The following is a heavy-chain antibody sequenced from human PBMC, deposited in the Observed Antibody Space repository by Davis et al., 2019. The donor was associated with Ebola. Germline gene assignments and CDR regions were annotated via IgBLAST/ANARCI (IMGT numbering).Heavy chain of an antibody. CDR2: SGWSSTS. Sequence: GGSLRHSCAASEHSIADEFISWIRLRPGKGLEWVSYSGWSSTSYAESVRGRFTISGDRATNSLSLQMDSLRAEDTGLYYCARAFYDSSGYHWFDSWGQGTPVTVSS. V-gene: IGHV3-69-1*02. CDR1: EHSIADEF. J-gene: IGHJ5*01. CDR3: ARAFYDSSGYHWFDS. D-gene: IGHD3-22*01.